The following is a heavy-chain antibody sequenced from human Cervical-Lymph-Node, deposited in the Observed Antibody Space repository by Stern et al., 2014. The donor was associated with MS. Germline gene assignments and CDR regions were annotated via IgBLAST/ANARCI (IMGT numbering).Heavy chain of an antibody. D-gene: IGHD4-23*01. CDR1: GGSIRTFS. Sequence: QVQLQESGPGLVKPSETLSLTCTVSGGSIRTFSWSWIRQPPGRGLEWIGCVYYNGTTTHTPSIKSRVTMSVDTSKSQLSLRLHSVTAADTAVYYCARHSVGVKDFDSWGQGTLVTVSS. CDR2: VYYNGTT. V-gene: IGHV4-59*01. CDR3: ARHSVGVKDFDS. J-gene: IGHJ4*02.